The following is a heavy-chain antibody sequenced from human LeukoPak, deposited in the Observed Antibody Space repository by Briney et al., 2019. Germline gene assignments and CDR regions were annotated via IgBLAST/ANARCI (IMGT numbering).Heavy chain of an antibody. CDR2: ISGSGGST. CDR1: GFTFSSYA. CDR3: AKRSSWYSYYYYGMDV. J-gene: IGHJ6*02. D-gene: IGHD6-13*01. V-gene: IGHV3-23*01. Sequence: GGSLRLSCAASGFTFSSYAMSWVRQAPGKGLEWVSAISGSGGSTYYADSVKGRSTISRDNSKNTLYLQMNSLRAEDTAVYYCAKRSSWYSYYYYGMDVWGQGTTVTVSS.